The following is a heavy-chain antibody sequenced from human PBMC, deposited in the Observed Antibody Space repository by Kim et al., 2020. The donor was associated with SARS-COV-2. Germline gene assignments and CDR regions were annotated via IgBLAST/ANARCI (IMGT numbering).Heavy chain of an antibody. CDR2: IKQDGSEK. V-gene: IGHV3-7*01. J-gene: IGHJ4*02. Sequence: GGSLRLSCAASGFTFSSYWMSWVRQAPGKGLEWVANIKQDGSEKYYVDSVKGRFTISRDNAKNSLYLQMNSLRAEDTAVYYCARDYGAETYYFDYWGQGTLVTVSS. CDR3: ARDYGAETYYFDY. D-gene: IGHD3-10*01. CDR1: GFTFSSYW.